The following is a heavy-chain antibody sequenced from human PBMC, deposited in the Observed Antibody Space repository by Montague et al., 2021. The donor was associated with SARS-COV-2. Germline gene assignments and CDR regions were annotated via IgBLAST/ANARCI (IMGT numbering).Heavy chain of an antibody. CDR2: IYYSGST. Sequence: SETLSLTCTVSGGSISSSSYYWGWIRQPPGKGLEWIGSIYYSGSTYYNPSLKSRVTISVDTSKNQFSLKLSSVTAADTAVYYCARSRGQWLLWGYYLDYWGQGTRATVSS. J-gene: IGHJ4*02. CDR1: GGSISSSSYY. CDR3: ARSRGQWLLWGYYLDY. D-gene: IGHD6-19*01. V-gene: IGHV4-39*01.